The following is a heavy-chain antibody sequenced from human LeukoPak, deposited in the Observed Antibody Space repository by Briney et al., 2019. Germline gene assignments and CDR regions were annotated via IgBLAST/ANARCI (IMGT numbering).Heavy chain of an antibody. CDR1: GGSISSHY. V-gene: IGHV4-59*11. J-gene: IGHJ3*02. CDR2: IYYSGST. D-gene: IGHD3-22*01. CDR3: ASYPYYYDSSGYPDAFDI. Sequence: SETLSLTCTVSGGSISSHYWSWIRQPPGKGLEWIGFIYYSGSTNYNPSLKSRVTISVDTSKNQFSLKLSSVTAADTAVYYCASYPYYYDSSGYPDAFDIWGQGTMVTVSS.